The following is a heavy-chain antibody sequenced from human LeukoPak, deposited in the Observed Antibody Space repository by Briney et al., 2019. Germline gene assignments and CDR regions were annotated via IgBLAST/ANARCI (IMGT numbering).Heavy chain of an antibody. Sequence: SETLSLTCTVSGASIRTSEDHWTWIRQHPGKGLEWIGYTSNSDYPDSNPSLKSRVTISLDTSKNQFSLKLRSVTAADTAVYYCAQTPGSYYTTVPGLYFDYWGQGTLVTVSS. J-gene: IGHJ4*02. CDR2: TSNSDYP. CDR3: AQTPGSYYTTVPGLYFDY. V-gene: IGHV4-31*03. CDR1: GASIRTSEDH. D-gene: IGHD1-26*01.